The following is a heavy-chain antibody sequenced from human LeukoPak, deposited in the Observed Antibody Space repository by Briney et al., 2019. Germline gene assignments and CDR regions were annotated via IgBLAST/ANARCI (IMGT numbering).Heavy chain of an antibody. Sequence: GGSLRLSCAASGFTFDDYAMHWVRQAPGTGLEWVSGIRRETGSIGYADSVKGRFTISRDNARNSLYLQMNSLRAEDTAVYYCAKGGSGGCYWGRGTLVTVSS. CDR1: GFTFDDYA. D-gene: IGHD6-19*01. CDR3: AKGGSGGCY. J-gene: IGHJ4*02. V-gene: IGHV3-9*01. CDR2: IRRETGSI.